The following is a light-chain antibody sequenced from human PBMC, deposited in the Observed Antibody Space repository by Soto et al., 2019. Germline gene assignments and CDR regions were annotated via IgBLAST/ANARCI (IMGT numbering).Light chain of an antibody. CDR3: LQDYTYPLT. V-gene: IGKV1-6*01. CDR2: AAS. CDR1: QGIRNE. Sequence: AIPVTQSQSSLSASVGDTVTITCRASQGIRNELGWYQQKPGKAPKLLIYAASTLQSEVPSRFSGSGSGTDFTLTISSLQPEDFATYDCLQDYTYPLTFGQGTKVEIK. J-gene: IGKJ1*01.